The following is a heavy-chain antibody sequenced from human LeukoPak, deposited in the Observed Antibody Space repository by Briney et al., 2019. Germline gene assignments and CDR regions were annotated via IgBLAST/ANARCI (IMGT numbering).Heavy chain of an antibody. Sequence: GGSLRLSCEASGFTFSNYWMAWVRQAPGKGLEWVANIKKDGSVKNYVDPVKGRFTISRDHSKNTLYLQMKSLRAEDTAVYYCARELEIAVAGTLGYWGQGTLATVSS. CDR2: IKKDGSVK. J-gene: IGHJ4*02. CDR1: GFTFSNYW. CDR3: ARELEIAVAGTLGY. D-gene: IGHD6-19*01. V-gene: IGHV3-7*01.